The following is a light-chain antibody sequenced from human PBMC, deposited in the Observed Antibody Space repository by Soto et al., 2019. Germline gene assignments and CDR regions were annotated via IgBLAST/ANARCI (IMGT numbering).Light chain of an antibody. J-gene: IGLJ3*02. CDR2: LNSDGSH. CDR3: QTWGTGIPWV. CDR1: SGHSRYA. V-gene: IGLV4-69*01. Sequence: QPVLTQSPSASASLVASVNLTCTLSSGHSRYAIAWHQQQPEKGPRYLMILNSDGSHNKGDGIPDRCSGSTSGAERYLTISSLQSEDEADYYCQTWGTGIPWVFGGGTKLTVL.